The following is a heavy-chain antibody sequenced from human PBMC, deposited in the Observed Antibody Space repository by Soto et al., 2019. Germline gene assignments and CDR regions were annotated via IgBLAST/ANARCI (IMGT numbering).Heavy chain of an antibody. CDR1: GGSITSGGYY. Sequence: ASATLSLTCTFAGGSITSGGYYLSWISHHPGKGLEWLGYIYDSGSTFYNPSLKSRITLSVDTSKNQFSLKLSSVTVADTAVYFCARKQAGYFYGIDYWGQGNLVTVSS. J-gene: IGHJ4*02. CDR2: IYDSGST. V-gene: IGHV4-31*03. CDR3: ARKQAGYFYGIDY. D-gene: IGHD3-10*01.